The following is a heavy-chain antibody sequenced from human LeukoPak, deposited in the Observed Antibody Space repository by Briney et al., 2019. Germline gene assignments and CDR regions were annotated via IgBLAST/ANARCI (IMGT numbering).Heavy chain of an antibody. CDR3: ATMVQGVHTYFGS. V-gene: IGHV4-59*01. J-gene: IGHJ4*02. Sequence: SETLSLTCTGSGGSSSSYYWSWIRQSPGKGLEYIGYIYYRGSTNYNPSLKSRVTMSLDTSKNQLSLKLSSVTAADTAVYYCATMVQGVHTYFGSWGQGNLVAVSS. CDR1: GGSSSSYY. CDR2: IYYRGST. D-gene: IGHD3-10*01.